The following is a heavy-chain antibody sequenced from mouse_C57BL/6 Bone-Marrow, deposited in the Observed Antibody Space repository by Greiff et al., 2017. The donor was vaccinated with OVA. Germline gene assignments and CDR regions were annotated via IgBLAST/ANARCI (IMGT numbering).Heavy chain of an antibody. D-gene: IGHD3-2*02. CDR3: TTYSSCYYAMDY. CDR2: IDPENGDT. J-gene: IGHJ4*01. V-gene: IGHV14-4*01. CDR1: GFNIKDDY. Sequence: EVQLQQSGAELVRPGASVKLSCTASGFNIKDDYLHWVKQRPEQGLEWIGWIDPENGDTEYASKFQGKATITADTSSNTAYLQLSSLTSEDTAVYYRTTYSSCYYAMDYWGPGTSVTVSS.